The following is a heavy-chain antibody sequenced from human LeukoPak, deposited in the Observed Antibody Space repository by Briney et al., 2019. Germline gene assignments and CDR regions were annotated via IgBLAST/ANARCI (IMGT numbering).Heavy chain of an antibody. D-gene: IGHD3-22*01. CDR3: ARVKYYYDSSGYYWFDP. J-gene: IGHJ5*02. CDR2: IIPIFGTA. Sequence: GASVKVSCKASGGTFSSYAISWVRRAPGQGLEWMGGIIPIFGTANYAQKFQGRVTITTDESTSTAYMELSSLRSEDTAVYYCARVKYYYDSSGYYWFDPWGQGTLVTVSS. CDR1: GGTFSSYA. V-gene: IGHV1-69*05.